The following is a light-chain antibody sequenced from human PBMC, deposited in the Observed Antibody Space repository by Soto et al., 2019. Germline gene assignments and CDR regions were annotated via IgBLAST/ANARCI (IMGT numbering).Light chain of an antibody. CDR3: QQYDSYPLT. CDR1: QDISNY. V-gene: IGKV1-33*01. J-gene: IGKJ4*01. Sequence: DIQMTQSPSSLSASVGDRVTNTCQASQDISNYLNWYQQKPGKAPKLLIYDASSLESGVPSRFSGRGSGTEFTLTISSLQPDDFASYYCQQYDSYPLTFGGGSKVDI. CDR2: DAS.